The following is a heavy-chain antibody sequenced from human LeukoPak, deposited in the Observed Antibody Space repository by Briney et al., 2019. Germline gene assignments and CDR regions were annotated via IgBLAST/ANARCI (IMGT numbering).Heavy chain of an antibody. CDR1: GYSISSGYY. D-gene: IGHD6-19*01. V-gene: IGHV4-61*01. Sequence: SETLSLTCTVSGYSISSGYYWGWIRQPPGKGLEWIGYIYYSGSTNYNPSLKSRVTISVDTSKNQFSLKLSSVTAADTAVYYCARGARIYTDRSGWYFGGEDYYYYMDVWGKGTTVTVSS. CDR3: ARGARIYTDRSGWYFGGEDYYYYMDV. J-gene: IGHJ6*03. CDR2: IYYSGST.